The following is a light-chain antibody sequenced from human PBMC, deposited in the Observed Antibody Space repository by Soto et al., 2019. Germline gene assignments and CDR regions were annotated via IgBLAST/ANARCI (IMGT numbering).Light chain of an antibody. CDR2: AAS. CDR3: LQSNRLPLS. J-gene: IGKJ5*01. CDR1: QGISTN. Sequence: DIQMTQSPSSVSASVGDRVTITCRARQGISTNLAWYQQKPGKAPKLLIYAASSLQSGVPPRFSGSGSGTDFTLTISSLQPEDFAIYYCLQSNRLPLSFGQGTRLEIK. V-gene: IGKV1-12*01.